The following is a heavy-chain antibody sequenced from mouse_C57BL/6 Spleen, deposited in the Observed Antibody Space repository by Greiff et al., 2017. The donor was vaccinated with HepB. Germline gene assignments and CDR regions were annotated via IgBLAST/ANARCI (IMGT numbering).Heavy chain of an antibody. CDR2: IYPGSGNT. J-gene: IGHJ4*01. CDR3: TRGGTTVVGLGRAMDY. Sequence: QVQLKESGAELVRPGASVKLSCKASGYTFTDYYINWVKQRPGQGLEWIARIYPGSGNTYYNEKFKGKATLTAEKSYSTAYMQLSSLPSPDSAVYFCTRGGTTVVGLGRAMDYWGQGTSVTVSS. V-gene: IGHV1-76*01. D-gene: IGHD1-1*01. CDR1: GYTFTDYY.